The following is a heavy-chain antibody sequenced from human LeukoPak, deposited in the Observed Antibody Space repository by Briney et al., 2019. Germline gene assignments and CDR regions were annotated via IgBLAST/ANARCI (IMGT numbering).Heavy chain of an antibody. CDR1: GGSISSYY. CDR2: IYYSGST. Sequence: PSETLSLTCTVSGGSISSYYWSWIRQPPGKGLEWIGYIYYSGSTNYNPSLKSRVTISVDTSKNQFSLKLSSVTAADTAVYYCARLPAYYYGMDVWGQGTTVTVSS. J-gene: IGHJ6*02. D-gene: IGHD2-2*01. CDR3: ARLPAYYYGMDV. V-gene: IGHV4-59*08.